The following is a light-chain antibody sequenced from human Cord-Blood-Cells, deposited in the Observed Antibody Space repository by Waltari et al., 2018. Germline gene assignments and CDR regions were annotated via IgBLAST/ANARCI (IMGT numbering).Light chain of an antibody. J-gene: IGLJ2*01. V-gene: IGLV2-14*01. Sequence: QSALTQPASVSGSPGQSITISCTVTSSDVGGYNYVPWYQQPPGKAPKLVFYDVNNRHSAFSNRFSGSKPGNAASLPISGLQAEDEADYYCSSYTSSSALVCGGGTKLTVL. CDR1: SSDVGGYNY. CDR3: SSYTSSSALV. CDR2: DVN.